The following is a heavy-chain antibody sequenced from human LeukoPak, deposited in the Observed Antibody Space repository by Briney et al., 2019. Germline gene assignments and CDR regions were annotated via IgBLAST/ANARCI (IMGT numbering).Heavy chain of an antibody. V-gene: IGHV3-33*08. CDR2: ISDNGLRT. Sequence: GVTLSLSCAASGFTFSNFGLIWVRQAPGHGLQWVAFISDNGLRTYYLESVKGLFTISRDDSKNTLYLQMNSLRVEDTAVYYCARDRIGKYSIDYWGQGTLVTVSS. CDR3: ARDRIGKYSIDY. CDR1: GFTFSNFG. J-gene: IGHJ4*02. D-gene: IGHD2-15*01.